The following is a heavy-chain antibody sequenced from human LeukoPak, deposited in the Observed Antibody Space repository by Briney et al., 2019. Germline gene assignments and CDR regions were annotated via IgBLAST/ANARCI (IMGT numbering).Heavy chain of an antibody. CDR3: AAIVVVPAAISSGDHRGFVP. CDR2: IVVGSGNT. CDR1: GFTFTSSA. Sequence: SVKVSCKASGFTFTSSAMQWVRQARGQRLEWIGWIVVGSGNTNYAQKFQERVTITRDMSTSTAYMELSSLRSEDTAVYYCAAIVVVPAAISSGDHRGFVPWGQGTLVTVSS. V-gene: IGHV1-58*02. J-gene: IGHJ5*02. D-gene: IGHD2-2*02.